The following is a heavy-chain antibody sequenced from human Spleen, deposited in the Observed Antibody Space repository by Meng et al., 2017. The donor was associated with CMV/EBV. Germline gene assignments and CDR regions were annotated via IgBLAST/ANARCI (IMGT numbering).Heavy chain of an antibody. CDR2: IHPQSGVT. Sequence: ASVKVSCKASGYTFTDFYIHWVRQAPGHGLEWMGWIHPQSGVTNYAQKFQARVTLTRDTSINTGYMELSRLTSDDTAVYYCARDKNWGPDYWGQGTLVTVSS. J-gene: IGHJ4*02. CDR1: GYTFTDFY. V-gene: IGHV1-2*02. D-gene: IGHD7-27*01. CDR3: ARDKNWGPDY.